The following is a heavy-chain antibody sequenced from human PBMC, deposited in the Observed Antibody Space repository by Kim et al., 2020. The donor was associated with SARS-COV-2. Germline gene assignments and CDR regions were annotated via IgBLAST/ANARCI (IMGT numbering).Heavy chain of an antibody. V-gene: IGHV3-30*02. CDR3: AKPPYYILTDYSADYG. CDR2: IWYDGSNK. J-gene: IGHJ6*01. Sequence: GGSLRLSCAASGFTFSDFGMHLVRQAPGKGLEWVAFIWYDGSNKYYADSVKGRFTISRDKSENTLFLQRNSLRAEDTAVYYGAKPPYYILTDYSADYG. D-gene: IGHD3-9*01. CDR1: GFTFSDFG.